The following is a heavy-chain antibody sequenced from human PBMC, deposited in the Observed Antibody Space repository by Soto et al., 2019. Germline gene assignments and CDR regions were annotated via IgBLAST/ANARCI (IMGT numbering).Heavy chain of an antibody. D-gene: IGHD3-16*01. Sequence: QVQLVQSGAAVKKPGASVTVSCKASGYTFTTYGITWVRQAPGQGLAWIGWSNTYNGKPYYAQKLQGRATMTTDTSTRTAYMEQRSLRSDDTAVYYCARGITFGGVLNGLDVWGQGTTVTVSS. CDR3: ARGITFGGVLNGLDV. CDR2: SNTYNGKP. V-gene: IGHV1-18*01. CDR1: GYTFTTYG. J-gene: IGHJ6*02.